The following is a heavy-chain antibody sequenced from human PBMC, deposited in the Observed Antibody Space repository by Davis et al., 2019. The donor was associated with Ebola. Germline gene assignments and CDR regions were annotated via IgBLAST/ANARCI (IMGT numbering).Heavy chain of an antibody. V-gene: IGHV3-30*02. CDR2: IRYDEKYN. CDR1: GFTLSSNG. Sequence: GESLKISCAASGFTLSSNGIHWVRQAPGKGLEWVTFIRYDEKYNYYIDAVKGRFTISRDTSKNTVYLQMNSLRPEDTGVYYCAKDRSGYFIDYWGQGTLVTVSS. CDR3: AKDRSGYFIDY. D-gene: IGHD3-3*01. J-gene: IGHJ4*02.